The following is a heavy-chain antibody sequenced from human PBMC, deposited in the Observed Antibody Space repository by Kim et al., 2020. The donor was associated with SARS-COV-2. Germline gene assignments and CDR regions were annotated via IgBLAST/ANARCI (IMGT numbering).Heavy chain of an antibody. CDR3: ARGCPDCGDTADS. CDR1: GFSFGNYW. Sequence: GGSLRLSCAGTGFSFGNYWMTWVRQAPGKGLEWVANIKEDGTESFYVDSVRGRFTISRDNAESSVYLQMKYLGVDDTAVYYCARGCPDCGDTADSWGQGTRVTVSS. V-gene: IGHV3-7*01. J-gene: IGHJ4*02. CDR2: IKEDGTES. D-gene: IGHD2-21*02.